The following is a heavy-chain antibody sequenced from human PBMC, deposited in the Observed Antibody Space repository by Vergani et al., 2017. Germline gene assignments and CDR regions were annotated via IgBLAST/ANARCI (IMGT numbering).Heavy chain of an antibody. J-gene: IGHJ4*02. Sequence: EVQLVESGGGLVKPGGSLRLSCAASGFTFSSYSMNWVRQAPGKGLEWVSSISSSSSYIYYADSVKGRFTISRDNAKNSLYLQMNSLRAEDTAVYYCARDPTTYYYESSGYLDYWGQGTLVTVSS. CDR3: ARDPTTYYYESSGYLDY. CDR1: GFTFSSYS. V-gene: IGHV3-21*01. D-gene: IGHD3-22*01. CDR2: ISSSSSYI.